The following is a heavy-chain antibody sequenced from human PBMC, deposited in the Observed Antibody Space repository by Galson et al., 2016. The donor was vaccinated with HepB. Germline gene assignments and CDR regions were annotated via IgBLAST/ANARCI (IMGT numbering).Heavy chain of an antibody. CDR2: INASGGTT. D-gene: IGHD3-22*01. J-gene: IGHJ4*02. Sequence: SGYIFTSYYMHWVRQAPGQGLEWMGIINASGGTTSYAQKFQGRVTMTRDTSTSTVYMELSSLRSDDTAVYYCARDRGYYDSSDPRYYFEYWGQGTLVTVSS. CDR3: ARDRGYYDSSDPRYYFEY. V-gene: IGHV1-46*01. CDR1: GYIFTSYY.